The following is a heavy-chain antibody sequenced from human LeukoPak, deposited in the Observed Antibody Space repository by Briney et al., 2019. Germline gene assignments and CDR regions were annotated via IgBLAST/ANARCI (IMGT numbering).Heavy chain of an antibody. D-gene: IGHD3-3*01. CDR3: ANQYYDFWSGYSMGHYYYGMDV. CDR1: GFTFSSYA. V-gene: IGHV3-23*01. Sequence: GASLRLSCAASGFTFSSYAMSWVRQAPGKGLEWVSAISGSGGSTYYADSVKGRFTISRDNSKNTLYLQMNSLRAEDTAVYYCANQYYDFWSGYSMGHYYYGMDVWGQGTTVTVSS. CDR2: ISGSGGST. J-gene: IGHJ6*02.